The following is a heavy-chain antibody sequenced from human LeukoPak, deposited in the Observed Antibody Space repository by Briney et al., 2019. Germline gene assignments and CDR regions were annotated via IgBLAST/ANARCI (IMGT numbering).Heavy chain of an antibody. Sequence: SETLSLTCTVSGGSINSYYWSWIRQSPGKGLEWIGSIYYSGSPNYNPSLESRVTISVGTSKNQFALKVGSVTAADTAVYYCARARGGSSWSGDFQHWGQGTLVTISS. CDR2: IYYSGSP. D-gene: IGHD2-15*01. CDR3: ARARGGSSWSGDFQH. CDR1: GGSINSYY. V-gene: IGHV4-59*12. J-gene: IGHJ1*01.